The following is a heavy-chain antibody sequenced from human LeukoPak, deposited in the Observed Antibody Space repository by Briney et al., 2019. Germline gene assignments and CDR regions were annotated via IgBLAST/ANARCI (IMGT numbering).Heavy chain of an antibody. CDR2: INPSSGST. D-gene: IGHD2-15*01. J-gene: IGHJ4*02. Sequence: GAPVKVSCKASGYTLTTYYMHWGRQPLGQGLKWMGIINPSSGSTNYAQNFQGRLTMTRDTSTGTVYMELSSLRSEDTAVYYCARDTGSASDYWGQGTLVTVSS. V-gene: IGHV1-46*01. CDR1: GYTLTTYY. CDR3: ARDTGSASDY.